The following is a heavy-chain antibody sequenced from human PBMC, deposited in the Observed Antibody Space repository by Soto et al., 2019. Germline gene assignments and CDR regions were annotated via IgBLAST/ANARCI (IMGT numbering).Heavy chain of an antibody. CDR2: INHSGST. J-gene: IGHJ4*02. V-gene: IGHV4-34*01. Sequence: ASETLSLTCAVYGGSFSGYYWTWIRQPPGTGLEWIGEINHSGSTNYNPSLKSRVTISVDTSKNQFSLKLSSVTAADTAVYYCAGLKYFHSSDYLAHWGQGTRVTVSS. D-gene: IGHD3-22*01. CDR3: AGLKYFHSSDYLAH. CDR1: GGSFSGYY.